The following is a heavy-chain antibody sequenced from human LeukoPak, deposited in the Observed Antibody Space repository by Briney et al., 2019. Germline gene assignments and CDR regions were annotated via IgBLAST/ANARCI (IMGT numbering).Heavy chain of an antibody. CDR3: AKDAQDIVVVPAAIHYYYYYGMDV. D-gene: IGHD2-2*01. Sequence: PGGSLRLSCAASGFTFSSYGMHWVRQAPGKGLEWVAVISYDGSNKYYADSVKGRFTISRDNSKNTLYLQMNSLRAEDTAVYYCAKDAQDIVVVPAAIHYYYYYGMDVWGQGITVTVSS. J-gene: IGHJ6*02. CDR2: ISYDGSNK. V-gene: IGHV3-30*18. CDR1: GFTFSSYG.